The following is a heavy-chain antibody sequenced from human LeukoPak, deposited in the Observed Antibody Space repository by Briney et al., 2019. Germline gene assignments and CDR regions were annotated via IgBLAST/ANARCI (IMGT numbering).Heavy chain of an antibody. CDR3: ANLGHSSSWGDV. CDR2: IYTSGST. Sequence: SETLSLTCTVSGGSISSYYWSWIRQPAGKGLEWIGRIYTSGSTNYNPSLKSRVTMSVDTSKNQFSLKLSSVTAADTAVYYCANLGHSSSWGDVWGKGTTVTVSS. CDR1: GGSISSYY. D-gene: IGHD6-13*01. J-gene: IGHJ6*04. V-gene: IGHV4-4*07.